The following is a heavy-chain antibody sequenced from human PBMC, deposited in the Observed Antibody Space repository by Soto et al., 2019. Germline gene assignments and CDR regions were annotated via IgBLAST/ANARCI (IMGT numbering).Heavy chain of an antibody. CDR2: ISSSSSTI. J-gene: IGHJ6*02. V-gene: IGHV3-48*02. CDR1: GFTFSSYS. CDR3: ARDYAPMSPFYYYGMDV. D-gene: IGHD3-16*01. Sequence: GGSLRLSCAASGFTFSSYSMNWVRQAPGKGLEWVSYISSSSSTIYYADSVKGRFTISRDNAKNSLYLQMNSLRDEDTAVYYCARDYAPMSPFYYYGMDVWGQGTTVTVS.